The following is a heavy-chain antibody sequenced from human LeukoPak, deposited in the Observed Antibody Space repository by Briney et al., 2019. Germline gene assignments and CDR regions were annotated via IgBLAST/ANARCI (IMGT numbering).Heavy chain of an antibody. CDR3: ARHGGGPMNY. CDR2: IYYSGST. CDR1: GGSISSSSYY. D-gene: IGHD3-16*01. Sequence: SETLSLTCTVSGGSISSSSYYWGWIRQPPGKGLEWIGGIYYSGSTYYNPSLKSRVTISVDTSKNQFSLKLSSVTAADTAVYYCARHGGGPMNYWGQGTLVTVSS. V-gene: IGHV4-39*01. J-gene: IGHJ4*02.